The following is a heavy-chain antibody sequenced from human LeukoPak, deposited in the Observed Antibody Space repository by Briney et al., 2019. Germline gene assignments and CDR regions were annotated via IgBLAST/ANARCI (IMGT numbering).Heavy chain of an antibody. V-gene: IGHV3-48*03. J-gene: IGHJ4*02. CDR3: AKVWVTSSSFFDY. Sequence: GGSLRLSCAASGFTFSNYEMNWVRQAPGKGLEWISHISNFGDIIHYADSVEGRFTISRDNSKNTLYLQMNSLRAEDTAVYYCAKVWVTSSSFFDYWGQGTLVTVSS. CDR2: ISNFGDII. CDR1: GFTFSNYE. D-gene: IGHD6-13*01.